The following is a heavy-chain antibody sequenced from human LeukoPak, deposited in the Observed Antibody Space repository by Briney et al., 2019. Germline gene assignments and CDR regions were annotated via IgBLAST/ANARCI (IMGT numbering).Heavy chain of an antibody. D-gene: IGHD4-23*01. V-gene: IGHV2-26*01. Sequence: SGPTLVNPTETLTLTCTVSGFSLSNARMGVRWIRQPPGKALEWLAHIFSNDEKSYSTSLKSRLTISKDTSKSQVVLTMTNMDPVDTATYYCARIRAVVTSFDYWGQGTLVTVSS. CDR3: ARIRAVVTSFDY. J-gene: IGHJ4*02. CDR2: IFSNDEK. CDR1: GFSLSNARMG.